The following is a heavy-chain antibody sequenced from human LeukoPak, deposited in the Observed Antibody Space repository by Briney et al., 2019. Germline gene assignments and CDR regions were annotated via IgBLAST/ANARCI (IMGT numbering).Heavy chain of an antibody. Sequence: SVKVSCKASGGTFSSYAISWVRQAPGQGLEWMGRIIPIFGIANYAQKFQGRVTITADKSTSTAYMELSSLRSEDTAVYYCASLLGYCSSTSCYGNSYYYYGMDVWSQGTTVTVSS. D-gene: IGHD2-2*01. V-gene: IGHV1-69*04. J-gene: IGHJ6*02. CDR1: GGTFSSYA. CDR2: IIPIFGIA. CDR3: ASLLGYCSSTSCYGNSYYYYGMDV.